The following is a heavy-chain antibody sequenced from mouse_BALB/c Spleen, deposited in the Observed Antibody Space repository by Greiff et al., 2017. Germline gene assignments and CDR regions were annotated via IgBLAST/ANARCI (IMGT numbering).Heavy chain of an antibody. Sequence: EVQLQQSGAELVKPGASVKLSCTASGFNIKDTYMHWVKQRPEQGLEWIGRIDPANGNTKYDPKFQGKATITADTSSNTAYLQPSSLTSEDTAVYYCARSDYYGSSYYFDYWGQGTTLTVSS. CDR1: GFNIKDTY. V-gene: IGHV14-3*02. J-gene: IGHJ2*01. CDR3: ARSDYYGSSYYFDY. CDR2: IDPANGNT. D-gene: IGHD1-1*01.